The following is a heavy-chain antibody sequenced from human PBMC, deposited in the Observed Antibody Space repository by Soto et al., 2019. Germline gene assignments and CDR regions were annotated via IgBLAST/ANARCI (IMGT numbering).Heavy chain of an antibody. CDR3: ARDELQRRLESSSWYGVDQTRGGYYYYMDV. CDR2: TYYRSKWYN. V-gene: IGHV6-1*01. D-gene: IGHD6-13*01. CDR1: GDSVSSNSAA. Sequence: SQTLSLTCAISGDSVSSNSAAWNWIRQSPSRGLEWLGRTYYRSKWYNDYAVSVKSRITINPDTSKNQFSLQLNSVTPEDTAVYYCARDELQRRLESSSWYGVDQTRGGYYYYMDVWGKGTTVTVSS. J-gene: IGHJ6*03.